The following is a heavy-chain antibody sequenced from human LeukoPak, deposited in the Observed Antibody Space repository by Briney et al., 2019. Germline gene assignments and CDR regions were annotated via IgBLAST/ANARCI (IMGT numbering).Heavy chain of an antibody. Sequence: GGSLRLSCAASGFTFSSYDMAWVRQTPGKGLEWVSVIYGGGDTKYADSVKGRFTVARDNSKKTLYLQMTDLRVEDTAVYYCTRVQFQWFDPWGQGALVTVSS. CDR2: IYGGGDT. J-gene: IGHJ5*02. D-gene: IGHD6-19*01. CDR3: TRVQFQWFDP. V-gene: IGHV3-66*01. CDR1: GFTFSSYD.